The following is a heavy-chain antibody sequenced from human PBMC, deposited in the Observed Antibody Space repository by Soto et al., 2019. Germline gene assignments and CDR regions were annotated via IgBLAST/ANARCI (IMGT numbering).Heavy chain of an antibody. D-gene: IGHD3-22*01. V-gene: IGHV3-33*01. Sequence: PGGSLRLSCAASGFTFSSYGMHWVRQAPGKGLEWVAVIWYDGSNKYYADSVKGRFTISRDNSKNTLYLQMNSLRAEDTAVYYCARPDYSSGYYYFDYWGQGTLVTSPQ. CDR1: GFTFSSYG. CDR3: ARPDYSSGYYYFDY. J-gene: IGHJ4*02. CDR2: IWYDGSNK.